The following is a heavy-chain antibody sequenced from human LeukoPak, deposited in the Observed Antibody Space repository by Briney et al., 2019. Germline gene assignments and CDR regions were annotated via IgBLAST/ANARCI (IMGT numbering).Heavy chain of an antibody. CDR2: ISSSSSYI. J-gene: IGHJ6*02. V-gene: IGHV3-21*01. D-gene: IGHD6-13*01. CDR3: AREMGAAAGEYYYYGMDV. CDR1: GFTFSSYS. Sequence: PGGSLRLSCAASGFTFSSYSVNWVRQAPGKGLEWVSSISSSSSYIYYADSVKGRFTISRDNAKNSLYLQMNSLRAEDTAVYYCAREMGAAAGEYYYYGMDVWGQGTTVTVSS.